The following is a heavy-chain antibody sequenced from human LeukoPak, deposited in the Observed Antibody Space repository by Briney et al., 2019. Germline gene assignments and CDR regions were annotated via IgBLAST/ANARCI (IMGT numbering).Heavy chain of an antibody. D-gene: IGHD2-2*01. V-gene: IGHV4-59*01. CDR2: IYYSGST. J-gene: IGHJ4*02. CDR1: GGSTSSYY. Sequence: SETLSLTCTVSGGSTSSYYWSWIRQPPGKGLEWIGYIYYSGSTNYNPSLKSRVTISVDTSKNQFSLELSSVTAADTAVYYCASSRTSWGLFDYWGQGTLVTVSS. CDR3: ASSRTSWGLFDY.